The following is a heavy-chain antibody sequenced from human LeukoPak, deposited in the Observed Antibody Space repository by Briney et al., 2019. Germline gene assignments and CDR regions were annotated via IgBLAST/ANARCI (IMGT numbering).Heavy chain of an antibody. CDR3: ARGPYYAFWSGYPYFDY. Sequence: SETLSLTCTVSGGSISSSSYYWGWIRQPPGKGLEWIGSIYYSGSTYYNPSLKSRVTISVDTSKNQFSLKLSSVTAADTAVYYCARGPYYAFWSGYPYFDYWGQGTLVTVSS. D-gene: IGHD3-3*01. V-gene: IGHV4-39*07. CDR1: GGSISSSSYY. J-gene: IGHJ4*02. CDR2: IYYSGST.